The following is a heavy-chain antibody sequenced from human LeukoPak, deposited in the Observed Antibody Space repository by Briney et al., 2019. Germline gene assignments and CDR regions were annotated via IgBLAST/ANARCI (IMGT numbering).Heavy chain of an antibody. D-gene: IGHD2-2*01. CDR1: GGSISSYY. V-gene: IGHV4-59*01. Sequence: SETLSLTCTVSGGSISSYYWSWIRQPPGKGLEWIGCIYYSGSTNYNPSLKSRVTISVDTSKNQFSLKLSSVTAADTAVYYCARALIAVPAAGDCGAFDIWGQGTMVTVSS. J-gene: IGHJ3*02. CDR3: ARALIAVPAAGDCGAFDI. CDR2: IYYSGST.